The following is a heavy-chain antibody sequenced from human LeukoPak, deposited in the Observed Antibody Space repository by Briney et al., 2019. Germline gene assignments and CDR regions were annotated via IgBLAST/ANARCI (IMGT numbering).Heavy chain of an antibody. CDR3: AAAVAGTSLFDY. D-gene: IGHD6-19*01. CDR1: GFTFSSYG. Sequence: GRSLRLSCAASGFTFSSYGMHWVRQAPGKGLEWVAVISYDGSNKYYADSVKGRFTISRDNSKNTLYLQMNSLRSEDTAVYYCAAAVAGTSLFDYWGQGTLVTVSS. J-gene: IGHJ4*02. CDR2: ISYDGSNK. V-gene: IGHV3-30*03.